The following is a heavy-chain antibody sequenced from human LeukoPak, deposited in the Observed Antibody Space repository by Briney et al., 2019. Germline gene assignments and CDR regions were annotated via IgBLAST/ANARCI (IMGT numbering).Heavy chain of an antibody. D-gene: IGHD7-27*01. CDR1: GGSISSYY. J-gene: IGHJ4*02. V-gene: IGHV4-59*01. Sequence: SETLSLTCTVSGGSISSYYWSWIRQPPGKGLEWIGYIYYSGSTNYNPSLKSRVTISVDTSKNQFSLKLSSVTAADAAVYYCASYLTGALNYWGQGTLVTVSS. CDR2: IYYSGST. CDR3: ASYLTGALNY.